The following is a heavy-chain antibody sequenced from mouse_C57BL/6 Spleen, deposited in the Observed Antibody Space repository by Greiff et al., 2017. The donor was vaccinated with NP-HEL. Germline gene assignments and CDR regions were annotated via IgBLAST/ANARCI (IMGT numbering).Heavy chain of an antibody. V-gene: IGHV14-4*01. J-gene: IGHJ2*01. CDR3: TTGGTRYFDY. Sequence: EVKLMESGAELVRPGASVKLSCTASGFNIKDDYMHWVKQRPEQGLEWIGWIDPENGDTEYASKFQGKATITADTSSNTAYLQLSSLTSEDTAVYYCTTGGTRYFDYWGQGTTLTVSS. D-gene: IGHD4-1*01. CDR1: GFNIKDDY. CDR2: IDPENGDT.